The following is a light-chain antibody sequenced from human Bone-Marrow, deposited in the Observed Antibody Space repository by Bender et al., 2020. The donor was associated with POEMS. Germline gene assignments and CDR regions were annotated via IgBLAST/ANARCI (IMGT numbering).Light chain of an antibody. CDR2: DVT. CDR1: SSDIGEYDL. Sequence: QSALTQPASVSGSPGQSITISCTGSSSDIGEYDLVSWYQQHPGKAPKLIICDVTNRPSGVPARFSGSKSGNTASLAISGLQTEDEADYYCCSYAGSANVIFGGGTKLTVL. CDR3: CSYAGSANVI. V-gene: IGLV2-14*03. J-gene: IGLJ2*01.